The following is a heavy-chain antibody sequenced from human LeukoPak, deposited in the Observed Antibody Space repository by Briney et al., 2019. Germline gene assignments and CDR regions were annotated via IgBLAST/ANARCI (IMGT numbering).Heavy chain of an antibody. J-gene: IGHJ4*02. D-gene: IGHD3-22*01. CDR1: GFTFSDYY. Sequence: GGSLRLSCAASGFTFSDYYMSWIRQAPGKGLEWVSYICDSGRTIYYADSVKGRFTISRDNAKNYVYLQMNNLGAEDTAVYYCARDRLGDYDHSGYYDKWGQGNLVTVSS. V-gene: IGHV3-11*01. CDR2: ICDSGRTI. CDR3: ARDRLGDYDHSGYYDK.